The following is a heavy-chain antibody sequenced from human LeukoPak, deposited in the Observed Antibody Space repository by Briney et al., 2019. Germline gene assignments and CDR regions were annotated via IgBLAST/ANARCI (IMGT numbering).Heavy chain of an antibody. J-gene: IGHJ4*02. Sequence: SETLSLTCTVSGGSISSYYWSWIRQPPGKGLEWIGYIYYSGSTNYNPSLKSRVTISVDTSKNQFSLKLSSVTAADTAVYYCARHRSIAVAKRFYYFDYWGQGTLVTVSS. CDR1: GGSISSYY. D-gene: IGHD6-19*01. CDR3: ARHRSIAVAKRFYYFDY. CDR2: IYYSGST. V-gene: IGHV4-59*08.